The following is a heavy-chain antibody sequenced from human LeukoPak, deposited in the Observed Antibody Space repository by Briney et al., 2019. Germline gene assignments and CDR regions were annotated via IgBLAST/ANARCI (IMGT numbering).Heavy chain of an antibody. CDR2: IYYSGST. CDR3: ARGSMITFGGVIVPFDY. CDR1: GGSISSYY. Sequence: KPSETLSLTCTVSGGSISSYYWSWIRQPPGKGLEWFGYIYYSGSTNYNPSLKSRVTISVDTSKNQFSLKLSSVTAADTAVYYCARGSMITFGGVIVPFDYWGQGTLVTVSS. V-gene: IGHV4-59*01. J-gene: IGHJ4*02. D-gene: IGHD3-16*02.